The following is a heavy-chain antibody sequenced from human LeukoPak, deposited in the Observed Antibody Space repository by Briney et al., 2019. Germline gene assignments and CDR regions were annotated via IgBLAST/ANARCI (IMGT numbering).Heavy chain of an antibody. CDR1: GFTFSSYG. CDR2: IRYDGSNK. J-gene: IGHJ4*02. V-gene: IGHV3-30*02. CDR3: ARTLVVTANQYYFDY. Sequence: PGGSLRFSCAASGFTFSSYGMHWVRQAPGKGLEWVAFIRYDGSNKYYADSVKGRFTISRDNSKNTLYLQMNSLRAEDTAVYYCARTLVVTANQYYFDYWGQETQVTVSS. D-gene: IGHD2-21*02.